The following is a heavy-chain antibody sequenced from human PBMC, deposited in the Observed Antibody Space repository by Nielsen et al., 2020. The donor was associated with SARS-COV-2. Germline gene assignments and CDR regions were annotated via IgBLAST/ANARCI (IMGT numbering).Heavy chain of an antibody. CDR3: ARSLYGDRSDTFDL. D-gene: IGHD4-17*01. CDR1: GGSISSYY. V-gene: IGHV4-59*01. CDR2: IYYSGST. Sequence: GSLRLSCTVSGGSISSYYWSWIRQPPGKGLEWIGYIYYSGSTNYNPSLKSRVTISVDTSKNQFSLKLSSVTAADTAVYYCARSLYGDRSDTFDLWGQGTMVTVSS. J-gene: IGHJ3*01.